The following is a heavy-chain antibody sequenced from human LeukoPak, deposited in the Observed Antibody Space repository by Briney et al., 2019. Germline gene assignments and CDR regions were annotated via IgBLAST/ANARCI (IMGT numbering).Heavy chain of an antibody. V-gene: IGHV1-18*01. J-gene: IGHJ3*02. CDR1: GYTFTSYG. D-gene: IGHD3-3*01. Sequence: ASVKVSCKASGYTFTSYGISWVRQAPGQGLEWMGWISAYNGNTNYAQKLQGRVTMTTDTSTSTAYMELRSLRSDDTAVYYCARGRITIFGVVDQGAFDIWGQGTMVTVSS. CDR2: ISAYNGNT. CDR3: ARGRITIFGVVDQGAFDI.